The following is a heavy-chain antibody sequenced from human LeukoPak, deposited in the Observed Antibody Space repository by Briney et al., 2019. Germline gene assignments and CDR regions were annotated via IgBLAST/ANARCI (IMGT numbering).Heavy chain of an antibody. D-gene: IGHD3-22*01. J-gene: IGHJ3*02. CDR1: GGSISSGGYY. Sequence: SETLSLTCTVSGGSISSGGYYWSWIRQHPGKGLEWIGYIYSSGSTYYNPSPKSRVTISVDTSKNQCSLKLSSVTAADTAVYYCARSTDYYDSSGYFFEALDIWGQGTMVTVSS. CDR3: ARSTDYYDSSGYFFEALDI. V-gene: IGHV4-31*03. CDR2: IYSSGST.